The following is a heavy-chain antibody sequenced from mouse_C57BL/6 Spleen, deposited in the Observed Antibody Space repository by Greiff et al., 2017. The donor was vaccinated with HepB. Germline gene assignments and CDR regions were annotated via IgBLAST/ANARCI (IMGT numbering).Heavy chain of an antibody. CDR1: GYTFTSYW. D-gene: IGHD2-4*01. Sequence: QVQLKQPGAELVKPGASVKLSCKASGYTFTSYWMHWVKQRPGQGLEWIGMIHPNSGSTNYNEKFKSKATLTVDKSSSTAYMQLSSLTSEDSAVYYCARFFYDPYPYYAMDYWGQGTSVTVSS. CDR3: ARFFYDPYPYYAMDY. J-gene: IGHJ4*01. CDR2: IHPNSGST. V-gene: IGHV1-64*01.